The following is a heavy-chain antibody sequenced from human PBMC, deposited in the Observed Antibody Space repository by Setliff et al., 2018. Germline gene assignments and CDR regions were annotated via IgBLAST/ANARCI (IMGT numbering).Heavy chain of an antibody. CDR1: GGTFSDYY. CDR3: ARGRNIAARLLDS. V-gene: IGHV4-34*01. CDR2: INHRGRT. J-gene: IGHJ4*02. Sequence: SETLSLTCAAYGGTFSDYYWTWIRQPPGKGLEWIGEINHRGRTNYNTSLKSRATISIDTSKDQFSLKLISMSAADTAVYFCARGRNIAARLLDSWGQGALVTVSS. D-gene: IGHD6-6*01.